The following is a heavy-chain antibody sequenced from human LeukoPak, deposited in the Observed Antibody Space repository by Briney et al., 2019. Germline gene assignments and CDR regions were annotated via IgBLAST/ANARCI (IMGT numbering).Heavy chain of an antibody. J-gene: IGHJ4*02. V-gene: IGHV3-7*01. Sequence: GGSLRLSPAASGFTLSSYWMSSVREAPGEGLGRVANIKQDGSEKYYVDSVKGQFTISRDNAKNSLYLQMNSVRAEDTAVYYCARDRSQLGFDYWGQGTLVTVSS. D-gene: IGHD6-6*01. CDR1: GFTLSSYW. CDR3: ARDRSQLGFDY. CDR2: IKQDGSEK.